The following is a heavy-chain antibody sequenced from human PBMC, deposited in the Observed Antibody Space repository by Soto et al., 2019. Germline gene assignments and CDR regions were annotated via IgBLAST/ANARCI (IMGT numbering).Heavy chain of an antibody. D-gene: IGHD3-16*01. Sequence: QVQLVQSGAEVKKPGSSVKVSGKTSGGTFSSYTVNWVRQAPGQGPEWMGRIIPILGKPNYAQKFQGRVTITADTSTSTAYMEVTSLRSEDTAVYYCATDVDLPYEFWGQGTLVTVS. CDR1: GGTFSSYT. CDR3: ATDVDLPYEF. V-gene: IGHV1-69*02. J-gene: IGHJ4*02. CDR2: IIPILGKP.